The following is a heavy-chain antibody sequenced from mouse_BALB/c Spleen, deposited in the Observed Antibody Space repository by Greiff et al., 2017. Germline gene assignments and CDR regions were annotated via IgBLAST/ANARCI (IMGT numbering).Heavy chain of an antibody. Sequence: EVQLQQSGPDLVKPSQSLSLTCTVTGYSITSGYSWHWIRQFPGNKLEWMGYIHYSGSTNYNPSLKSRISITRDTSKNQFFLQLNSVTTEDTATYYCASASNYVGAMDYWGQGTSVTVSS. CDR1: GYSITSGYS. D-gene: IGHD2-5*01. J-gene: IGHJ4*01. V-gene: IGHV3-1*02. CDR2: IHYSGST. CDR3: ASASNYVGAMDY.